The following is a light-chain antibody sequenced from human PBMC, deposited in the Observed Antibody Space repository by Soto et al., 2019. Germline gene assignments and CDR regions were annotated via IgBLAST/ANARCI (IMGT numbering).Light chain of an antibody. CDR3: QQYNNYPWT. J-gene: IGKJ1*01. Sequence: GDRVTITCRASQSISNWLAWYQQRPGTAPNLLIFDASTLESGVPSRFSGSGSGTEFTLTISGLQPDDFETYYCQQYNNYPWTFGQGTKVDIK. V-gene: IGKV1-5*01. CDR1: QSISNW. CDR2: DAS.